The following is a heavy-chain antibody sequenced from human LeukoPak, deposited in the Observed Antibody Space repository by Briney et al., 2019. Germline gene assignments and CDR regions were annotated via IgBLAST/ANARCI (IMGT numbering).Heavy chain of an antibody. V-gene: IGHV3-33*01. J-gene: IGHJ5*02. CDR1: VVTFNNEA. CDR3: VRAGEVAGTVVRNWLDP. Sequence: VGSLRLSCVASVVTFNNEAIHWVRQGAGKGLEWVAVVWREGNDKYYAEYVEGRFTIYRENSKNTVYLQMNSLRDDDTAVYYRVRAGEVAGTVVRNWLDPWGQGTLVTASS. D-gene: IGHD6-19*01. CDR2: VWREGNDK.